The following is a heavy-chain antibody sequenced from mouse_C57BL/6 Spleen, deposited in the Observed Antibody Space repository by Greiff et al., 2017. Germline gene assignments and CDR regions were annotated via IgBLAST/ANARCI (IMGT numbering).Heavy chain of an antibody. CDR1: GYAFSSSW. J-gene: IGHJ4*01. Sequence: VQLQQSGPELVKPGASVKISCKASGYAFSSSWMNWVKQRPGKGLEWIGRIYPGDGDTNYNGKFKGKATLTADKSSSTAYMQLSSLTSEDSAVYVCARWEDVRYAMDYWGQGTSVTVSS. V-gene: IGHV1-82*01. D-gene: IGHD3-2*02. CDR2: IYPGDGDT. CDR3: ARWEDVRYAMDY.